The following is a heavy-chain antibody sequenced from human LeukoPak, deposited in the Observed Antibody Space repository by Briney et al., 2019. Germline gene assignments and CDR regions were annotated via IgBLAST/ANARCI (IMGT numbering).Heavy chain of an antibody. CDR3: AGDSKRGAAAVSGGFDY. J-gene: IGHJ4*02. Sequence: SETLSLTCTVSGGSISSYYWSWIRQPPGKGLEWIGYIYYSGSTNYNPSLKSRVTISVDTSKNQFSLKLSSVTAADTAVYYCAGDSKRGAAAVSGGFDYWGQGTLVTVSS. CDR2: IYYSGST. CDR1: GGSISSYY. V-gene: IGHV4-59*01. D-gene: IGHD6-13*01.